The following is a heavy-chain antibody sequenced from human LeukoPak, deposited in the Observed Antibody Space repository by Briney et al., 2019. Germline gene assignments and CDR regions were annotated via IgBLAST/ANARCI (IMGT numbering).Heavy chain of an antibody. CDR3: AREGARYGSGSYYKIGKAFDY. V-gene: IGHV6-1*01. CDR2: TYYRSKWYN. Sequence: SQTLSLTCAISGDSVSSNSAAWNWIRQSPSRGLEWLGRTYYRSKWYNDYAVSVKSRITINPDTSKNQFSLQLNSVTPEDTAVYYCAREGARYGSGSYYKIGKAFDYWGQGTLVTVSS. J-gene: IGHJ4*02. CDR1: GDSVSSNSAA. D-gene: IGHD3-10*01.